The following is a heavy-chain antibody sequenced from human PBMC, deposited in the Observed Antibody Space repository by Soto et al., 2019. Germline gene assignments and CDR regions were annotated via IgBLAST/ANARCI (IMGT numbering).Heavy chain of an antibody. D-gene: IGHD1-20*01. Sequence: SETLCITCNVSGVSISSLFWSWVRQPAGKGLEYIGRVYAGGSTNQNPSLKSRIFMSMDLSKNQLSLRLHLMTAADTVVYYCVKGRIRVRAFDVWGNGTLVTVCS. CDR3: VKGRIRVRAFDV. CDR2: VYAGGST. J-gene: IGHJ4*01. V-gene: IGHV4-4*07. CDR1: GVSISSLF.